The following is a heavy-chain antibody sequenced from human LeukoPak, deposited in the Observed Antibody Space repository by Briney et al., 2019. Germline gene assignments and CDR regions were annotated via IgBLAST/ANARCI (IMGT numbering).Heavy chain of an antibody. CDR1: GFIFSDSW. V-gene: IGHV3-7*01. CDR3: VRDYYRSLDY. D-gene: IGHD3-10*01. Sequence: GGSLRLSCTVSGFIFSDSWMAWIRQAPGKGLEWVAIIEKNGSGKNYVDSVKDRFIISRDNAKNSVYLQMNSLRVEDTAVYYCVRDYYRSLDYWGQGTLVTVSS. CDR2: IEKNGSGK. J-gene: IGHJ4*02.